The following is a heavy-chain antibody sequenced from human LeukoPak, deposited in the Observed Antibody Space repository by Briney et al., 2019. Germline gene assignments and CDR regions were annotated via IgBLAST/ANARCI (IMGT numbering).Heavy chain of an antibody. Sequence: SQTLSLTCTVSGGSISSGDYYWSWIRQPPGKGLEWIGYIYYSGSTYYNPSLKSRVTTSVDTSKNQFSLKLSSVTAADTAVYYCARALVRYDDILTGYYYFDYWGQGTLVTVSS. V-gene: IGHV4-30-4*01. CDR2: IYYSGST. CDR3: ARALVRYDDILTGYYYFDY. D-gene: IGHD3-9*01. CDR1: GGSISSGDYY. J-gene: IGHJ4*02.